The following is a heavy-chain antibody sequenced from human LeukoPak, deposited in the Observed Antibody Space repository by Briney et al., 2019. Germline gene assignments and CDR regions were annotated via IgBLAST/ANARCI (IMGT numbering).Heavy chain of an antibody. Sequence: PSETLSLTCTVSGGSIGSYYWSWIRQPPGKGLEWIGYIYYSGSTNYYPSLKSRVTISVDTSKDQFSLKLSSVTAADTAVYYCARGASTSHDYWGQGTLVTVSS. CDR3: ARGASTSHDY. CDR1: GGSIGSYY. J-gene: IGHJ4*02. V-gene: IGHV4-59*01. CDR2: IYYSGST. D-gene: IGHD5-24*01.